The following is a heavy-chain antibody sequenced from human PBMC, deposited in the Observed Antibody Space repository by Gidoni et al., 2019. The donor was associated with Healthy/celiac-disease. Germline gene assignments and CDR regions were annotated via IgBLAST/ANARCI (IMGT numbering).Heavy chain of an antibody. Sequence: VQLQQCGAGLLKPSETLSLPCAVYGGSFSGYYWSWIRQPPGKGLEWIGEINHSGSTNYNPSLKSRVTISVDTSKNQFSLKLSSVAAADTAVYYCAGVESTSRGGNGDYWGQGTLVTVSS. CDR3: AGVESTSRGGNGDY. CDR2: INHSGST. D-gene: IGHD1-1*01. J-gene: IGHJ4*02. V-gene: IGHV4-34*01. CDR1: GGSFSGYY.